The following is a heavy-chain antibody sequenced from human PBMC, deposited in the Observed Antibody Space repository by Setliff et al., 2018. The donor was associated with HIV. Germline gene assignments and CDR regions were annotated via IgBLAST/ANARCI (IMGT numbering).Heavy chain of an antibody. CDR1: GFTVSNNY. Sequence: PGGSLRLSCAPSGFTVSNNYMTWVRQAPGKGLEWVSILYVNGKTSYIDSVKGRFTISRDNYNTLHLQMNSLRAEDTAVYYCARVGHYSGSGVFYGMDVWGQGTTVTVSS. CDR2: LYVNGKT. CDR3: ARVGHYSGSGVFYGMDV. D-gene: IGHD3-10*01. J-gene: IGHJ6*02. V-gene: IGHV3-53*01.